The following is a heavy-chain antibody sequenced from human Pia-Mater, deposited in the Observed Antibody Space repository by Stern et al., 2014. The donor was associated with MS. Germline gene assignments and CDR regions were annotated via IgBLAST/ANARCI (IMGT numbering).Heavy chain of an antibody. CDR2: IYPGDSET. D-gene: IGHD1-14*01. CDR3: ARQTTAWASDV. J-gene: IGHJ4*02. Sequence: EVQLEESGAELIRPGESLKISCKGSGFKFSIYWIAWVRQMPGKGLEWMGIIYPGDSETSYSPSFQGQVTMSADKSTSTAYLQWSSLNASDPAMYFCARQTTAWASDVWGQGTLVTVSS. CDR1: GFKFSIYW. V-gene: IGHV5-51*01.